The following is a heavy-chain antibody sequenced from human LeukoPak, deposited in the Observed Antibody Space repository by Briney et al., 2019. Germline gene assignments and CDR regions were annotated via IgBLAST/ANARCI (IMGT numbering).Heavy chain of an antibody. CDR3: AKDDSSSWGTWGYFDY. Sequence: GGSLRLSCAASGFTFSSYGMHWVRQAPGKGLEWVSAISGSGGSTYYADSVKGRFTISRDNSKNTLYLQMNSLRAEDTAVYYCAKDDSSSWGTWGYFDYWGQGTLVTVSS. D-gene: IGHD6-13*01. CDR2: ISGSGGST. V-gene: IGHV3-23*01. CDR1: GFTFSSYG. J-gene: IGHJ4*02.